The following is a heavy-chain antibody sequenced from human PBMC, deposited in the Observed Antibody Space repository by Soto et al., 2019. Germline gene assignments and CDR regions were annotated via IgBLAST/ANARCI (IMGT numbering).Heavy chain of an antibody. CDR1: GGSISSSSYY. CDR3: ASHSLIAAAVPTWFDP. CDR2: IYYSGST. J-gene: IGHJ5*02. V-gene: IGHV4-39*01. Sequence: QLQLQESGPGLVKPSETLSLTCTVSGGSISSSSYYWGWIRQPPGKGLEWIGSIYYSGSTYYNPSLKSRVTICVDTSKNPFTLQLSPVTAADTAVYYCASHSLIAAAVPTWFDPWGQGTLVTVSS. D-gene: IGHD6-13*01.